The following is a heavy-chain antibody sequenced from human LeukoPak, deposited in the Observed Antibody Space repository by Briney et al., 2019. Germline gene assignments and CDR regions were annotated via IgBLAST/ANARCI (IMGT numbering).Heavy chain of an antibody. CDR3: VRGGEIGLHY. D-gene: IGHD3-16*01. J-gene: IGHJ4*02. CDR2: IASTGET. Sequence: GGSLRLSCAASGYRFSTSDMHWVRQASGRGLEWVSSIASTGETYYAPSVKGRFTISRENAKNSLYLQMNSLRGGDTAIYHCVRGGEIGLHYWGQGALITVSS. V-gene: IGHV3-13*01. CDR1: GYRFSTSD.